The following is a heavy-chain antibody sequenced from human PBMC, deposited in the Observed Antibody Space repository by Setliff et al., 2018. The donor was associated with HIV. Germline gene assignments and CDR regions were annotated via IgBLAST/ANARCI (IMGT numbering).Heavy chain of an antibody. CDR3: ARDVKTYDI. Sequence: PGGSLRLSCAASGFTFNSYWMHWVRQAPGKGLVWVSRISSDGSTTNYADSVKGRFTISLDSAENSLYLQMNSLRAEDTAVYHCARDVKTYDIWGQGTMVTVSS. J-gene: IGHJ3*02. CDR1: GFTFNSYW. V-gene: IGHV3-74*01. CDR2: ISSDGSTT.